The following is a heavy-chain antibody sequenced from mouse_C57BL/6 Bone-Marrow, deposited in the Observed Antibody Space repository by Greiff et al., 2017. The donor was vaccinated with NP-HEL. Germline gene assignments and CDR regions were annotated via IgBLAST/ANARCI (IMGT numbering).Heavy chain of an antibody. V-gene: IGHV5-9-1*02. D-gene: IGHD1-1*01. CDR3: TRGIYYYGSSSWFAY. J-gene: IGHJ3*01. CDR2: ISSGGDYI. CDR1: GFTFSSYA. Sequence: EVKLVESGEGLVKPGGSLKLSCAASGFTFSSYAMSWVRQTPEKRLEWVAYISSGGDYIYYADTVKGRFTISRDNARNTLYLQMSSLKSEDTAMYYCTRGIYYYGSSSWFAYWGQGTLVTVSA.